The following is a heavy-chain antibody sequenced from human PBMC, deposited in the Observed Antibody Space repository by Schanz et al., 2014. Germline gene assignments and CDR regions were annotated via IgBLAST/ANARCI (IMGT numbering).Heavy chain of an antibody. CDR3: ARVSHVYRYYYIDF. Sequence: QVQLQESGPGLVKPSQTLSLTCTVSGDSISSGGYYWSWIRQHPGKGLEWIGFISYSGSTYYNPSLKSRVTRSLDTSKNQFPRKLSSVPAADTAVYYCARVSHVYRYYYIDFWGKGTTVTVSS. J-gene: IGHJ6*03. CDR2: ISYSGST. CDR1: GDSISSGGYY. V-gene: IGHV4-31*03. D-gene: IGHD3-16*02.